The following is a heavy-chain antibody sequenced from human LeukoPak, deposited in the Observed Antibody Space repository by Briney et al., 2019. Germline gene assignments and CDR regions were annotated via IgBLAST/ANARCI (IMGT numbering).Heavy chain of an antibody. D-gene: IGHD5-12*01. CDR2: INPDGGS. Sequence: PGGSLRLSCQASGLTFTDYAMSWVRQAPGKGLEWVSSINPDGGSFFADSVKGRSSISRDDSRSVVYLQLNKLSAEDTAVYYCARSGVATCHYWGQGILVTVSS. J-gene: IGHJ4*02. CDR3: ARSGVATCHY. V-gene: IGHV3-23*01. CDR1: GLTFTDYA.